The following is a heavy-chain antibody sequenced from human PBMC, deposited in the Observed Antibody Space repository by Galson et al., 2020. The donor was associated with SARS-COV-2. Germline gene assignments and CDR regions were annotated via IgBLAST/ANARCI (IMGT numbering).Heavy chain of an antibody. CDR3: ARDRTLDYYGSGTCGMDV. V-gene: IGHV1-69*13. Sequence: SVKVSCKASGGTFTNYAISWVRQAPGQGLEWMGGIIPIFGTANYAQKFQGRVTTTADESTSTAYMELSSLRSEDTAVYYCARDRTLDYYGSGTCGMDVGGQGTTVTVSS. D-gene: IGHD3-10*01. J-gene: IGHJ6*02. CDR1: GGTFTNYA. CDR2: IIPIFGTA.